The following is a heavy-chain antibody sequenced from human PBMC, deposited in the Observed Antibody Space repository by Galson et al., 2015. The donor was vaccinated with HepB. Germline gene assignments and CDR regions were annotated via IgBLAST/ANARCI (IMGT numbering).Heavy chain of an antibody. CDR2: ISYDGSNK. CDR3: ARWSVTGGDSAFDI. CDR1: GFTFSSYA. V-gene: IGHV3-30*04. J-gene: IGHJ3*02. D-gene: IGHD1-14*01. Sequence: SLRLSCAASGFTFSSYAMHWVRQAPGKGLERVAVISYDGSNKYYADSVKGRFTISRDNSKNTLYLQMNSLRAEETAVYYCARWSVTGGDSAFDIWGQGTMVTVSS.